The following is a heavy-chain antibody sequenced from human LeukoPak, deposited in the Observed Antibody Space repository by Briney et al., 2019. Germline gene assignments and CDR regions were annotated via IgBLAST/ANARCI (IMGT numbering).Heavy chain of an antibody. CDR1: GFTFRSYW. J-gene: IGHJ4*02. Sequence: GGSLRLSCAASGFTFRSYWMHWLRQAPGKGLEWVSRVIRDGSFTNYADSVKGLFTISRENAKHTLYLQMSSLRAEDTAVYFCVRDGDDFNFDYWGQGSLVTVSS. D-gene: IGHD5-24*01. CDR3: VRDGDDFNFDY. V-gene: IGHV3-74*01. CDR2: VIRDGSFT.